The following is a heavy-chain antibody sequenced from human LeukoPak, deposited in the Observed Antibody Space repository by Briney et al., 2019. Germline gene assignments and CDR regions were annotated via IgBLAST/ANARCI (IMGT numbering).Heavy chain of an antibody. CDR2: INHSGST. Sequence: SETLSLTCAVYGGSFSGYYWSWIRQPPGKGLEWIGEINHSGSTNYNPSLKSRVTISVDTSKNQFSLKLSSVTAADTAVYYCARVLQEGSTSWKDYWGQGTLVTVSS. CDR1: GGSFSGYY. D-gene: IGHD2-2*01. V-gene: IGHV4-34*01. J-gene: IGHJ4*02. CDR3: ARVLQEGSTSWKDY.